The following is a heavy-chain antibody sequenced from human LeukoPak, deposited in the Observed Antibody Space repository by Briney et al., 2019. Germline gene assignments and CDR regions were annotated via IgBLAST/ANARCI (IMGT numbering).Heavy chain of an antibody. CDR3: ARDVVTMVRGVTYNWFDP. J-gene: IGHJ5*02. CDR2: ISSSSSYI. V-gene: IGHV3-21*01. D-gene: IGHD3-10*01. Sequence: PGGCLRLSCAASGFTFSIYSMNWVRQAPGKGLEWVSSISSSSSYIYYADSVKGRFTISRDNAKNSLYLQMNSLRAEDTAVYYCARDVVTMVRGVTYNWFDPWGQGTLVTVSS. CDR1: GFTFSIYS.